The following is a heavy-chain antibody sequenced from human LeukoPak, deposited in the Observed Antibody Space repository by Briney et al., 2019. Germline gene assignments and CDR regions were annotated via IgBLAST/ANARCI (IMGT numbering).Heavy chain of an antibody. CDR3: AREKGTITMVRGVPGRVTYFDY. CDR1: GFTFSSYW. Sequence: GGSLRLSCAASGFTFSSYWMSWVRQAPGKGLEWVANIKQDGSEKYYVDSVKGRFTISRDNAKNSLYLQMNSLRAEDTAVYYCAREKGTITMVRGVPGRVTYFDYWGQGTLVTVSS. V-gene: IGHV3-7*01. J-gene: IGHJ4*02. CDR2: IKQDGSEK. D-gene: IGHD3-10*01.